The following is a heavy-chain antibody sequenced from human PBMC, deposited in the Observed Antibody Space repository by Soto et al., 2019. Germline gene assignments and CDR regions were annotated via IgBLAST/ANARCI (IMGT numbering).Heavy chain of an antibody. J-gene: IGHJ6*02. CDR3: ARGSGGSSYYYYGMDV. CDR1: GYTLASHG. V-gene: IGHV1-69*13. D-gene: IGHD2-15*01. CDR2: IIPIFGTA. Sequence: GASVKGSCEASGYTLASHGFTWVRQAPGQGLEWMGGIIPIFGTANYAQKFQGRVTITADESTSTAYMELSSLRSEDTAVYYCARGSGGSSYYYYGMDVWGQGTTVTVSS.